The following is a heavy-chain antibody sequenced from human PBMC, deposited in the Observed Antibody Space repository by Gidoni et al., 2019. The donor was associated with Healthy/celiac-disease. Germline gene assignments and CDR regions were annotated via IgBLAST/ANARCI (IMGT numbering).Heavy chain of an antibody. Sequence: QLQLQASGPGLVKPSETLSLTCTVSGRSMSSSSSYWGRIREPPGKGLEWIGSIYYSGSTYYDPSLKSRVTISVDTSKNQFSLKLSSVTAADTAVYYCARQKDDCSGGSCYGLDFDYWGQGTLVTVSS. CDR2: IYYSGST. CDR3: ARQKDDCSGGSCYGLDFDY. CDR1: GRSMSSSSSY. J-gene: IGHJ4*02. V-gene: IGHV4-39*01. D-gene: IGHD2-15*01.